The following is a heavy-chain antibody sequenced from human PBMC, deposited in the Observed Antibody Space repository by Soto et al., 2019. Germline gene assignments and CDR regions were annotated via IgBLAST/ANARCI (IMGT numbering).Heavy chain of an antibody. CDR3: ARVLEFRDGYMSHFDY. CDR2: IIPIIGVP. Sequence: QVQLVQSGAEVKKPGSSVKVSCKASGGTFTRYPFNWVRQAPGQGLEWMGGIIPIIGVPNYAQEFQGRVTITADESTSTVYMEMSSLRSEDTAVDYCARVLEFRDGYMSHFDYWGQGTLVTVSS. J-gene: IGHJ4*02. V-gene: IGHV1-69*01. CDR1: GGTFTRYP. D-gene: IGHD5-12*01.